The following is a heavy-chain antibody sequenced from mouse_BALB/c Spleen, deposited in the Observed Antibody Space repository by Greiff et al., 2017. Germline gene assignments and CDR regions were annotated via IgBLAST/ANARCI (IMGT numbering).Heavy chain of an antibody. J-gene: IGHJ3*01. Sequence: QVHVKQSGAELAKPGASVKMSCKASGYTFTSYWMHWVKQRPGQGLEWIGYINPSTGYTEYNQKFKDKATLTADKSSSTAYMQLSSLTSEDSAVYYCARGFAYWGQGTLVTVSA. CDR1: GYTFTSYW. V-gene: IGHV1-7*01. CDR2: INPSTGYT. CDR3: ARGFAY.